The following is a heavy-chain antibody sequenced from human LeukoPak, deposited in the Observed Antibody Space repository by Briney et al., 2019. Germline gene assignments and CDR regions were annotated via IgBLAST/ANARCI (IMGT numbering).Heavy chain of an antibody. CDR1: GFTFSNYG. CDR2: IWYDGSNE. CDR3: ARTMMTATVDY. Sequence: GGSLRLSCAAAGFTFSNYGMQLVRQAPGKGLEWVAVIWYDGSNEDYADSVKGRFTISRDNSKNTLYLQMNSLRAEDTAVYYCARTMMTATVDYWGQGTLVTVSS. J-gene: IGHJ4*02. D-gene: IGHD3-22*01. V-gene: IGHV3-33*01.